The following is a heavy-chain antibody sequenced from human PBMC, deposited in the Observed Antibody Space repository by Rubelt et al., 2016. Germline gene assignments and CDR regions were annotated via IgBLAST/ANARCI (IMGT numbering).Heavy chain of an antibody. D-gene: IGHD2-15*01. V-gene: IGHV3-30*14. Sequence: QVQLVESGGGVVQPGRSLRLSCAASGFTFSSYAMHWVRQAPGKGLEWVAVISYDGSNKYYADSVKGRFTISRDNSKNTLYLQMNSLRAEDTAVYYCARDLCSGGSCYSDYWGQGTLVTVSS. CDR2: ISYDGSNK. CDR1: GFTFSSYA. CDR3: ARDLCSGGSCYSDY. J-gene: IGHJ4*02.